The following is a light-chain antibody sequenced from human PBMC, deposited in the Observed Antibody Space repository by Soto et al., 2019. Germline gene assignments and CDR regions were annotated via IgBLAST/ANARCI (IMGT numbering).Light chain of an antibody. CDR1: QSISSW. Sequence: DIQMTQSPSTLSASVGDRVIITCRASQSISSWLAWYQQKPGKAPKLLIQKASNLESGVPSRFSGSGSGTEFTLTISSLQPDDFATYYCQQYNIYWTFGQGTKVEIK. CDR3: QQYNIYWT. J-gene: IGKJ1*01. CDR2: KAS. V-gene: IGKV1-5*03.